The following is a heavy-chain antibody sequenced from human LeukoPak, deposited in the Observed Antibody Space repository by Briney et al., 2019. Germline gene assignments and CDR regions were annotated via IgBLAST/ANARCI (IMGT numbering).Heavy chain of an antibody. V-gene: IGHV3-48*01. CDR3: ARERY. CDR1: GFTFSSYA. CDR2: ISSSSSTI. Sequence: HPGRSLRLSCAASGFTFSSYAMNWVRQAPGKGLEWVSYISSSSSTIYYADSVKGRFTISRDNSKNTLYLQMNSLRAEDTAVYYCARERYWGQGTLVTVSS. J-gene: IGHJ4*02.